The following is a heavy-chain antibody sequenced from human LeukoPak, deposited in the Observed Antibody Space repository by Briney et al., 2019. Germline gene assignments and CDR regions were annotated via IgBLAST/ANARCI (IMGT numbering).Heavy chain of an antibody. CDR1: GGTFSSYA. V-gene: IGHV1-69*13. J-gene: IGHJ4*02. CDR3: ARDPVYDLLTGHYFDY. Sequence: SVKVSCKASGGTFSSYAISWVRQAPGQGLEWMGGIIPIFGTANYAQKFQGRVTITADESTSTAYMELSSLRSEDTAVYYCARDPVYDLLTGHYFDYWGQGTLVTVSS. D-gene: IGHD3-9*01. CDR2: IIPIFGTA.